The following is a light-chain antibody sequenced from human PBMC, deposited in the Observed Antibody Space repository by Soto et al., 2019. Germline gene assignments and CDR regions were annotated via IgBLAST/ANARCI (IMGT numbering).Light chain of an antibody. Sequence: EIVLSQSPGTLSLSPMEIATLCCRASQSVSSSYLAWYQQKPGQAPRLLIYGASSRATGIPDRFSGSGSGTDFTLTISRLEPEDFAVYYCQQYGSSPLTFGGGTKVDIK. CDR1: QSVSSSY. CDR2: GAS. CDR3: QQYGSSPLT. J-gene: IGKJ4*01. V-gene: IGKV3-20*01.